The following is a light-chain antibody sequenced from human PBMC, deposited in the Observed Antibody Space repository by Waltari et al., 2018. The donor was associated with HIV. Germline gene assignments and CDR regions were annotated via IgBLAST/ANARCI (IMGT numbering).Light chain of an antibody. Sequence: DIQMTQSPSPLSASVGDSVIITCRASQTVSNKVNWYQQKPGAAPKVLIYGATALQSGVPSRFRGGGSGTHFTLTITSLQPDDFATYFCQQTFSSPLTFGPGTQVDI. CDR3: QQTFSSPLT. J-gene: IGKJ3*01. CDR2: GAT. V-gene: IGKV1-39*01. CDR1: QTVSNK.